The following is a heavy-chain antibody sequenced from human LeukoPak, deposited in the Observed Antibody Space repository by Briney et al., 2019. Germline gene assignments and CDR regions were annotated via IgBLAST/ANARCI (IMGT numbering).Heavy chain of an antibody. V-gene: IGHV3-48*01. CDR3: ARDSRVAAAGTSWFDP. CDR1: GFTFSSYS. Sequence: GGSLRLSCAASGFTFSSYSMNWVRQAPGKGLEWVSYISSSSSTIYYADSVKGRFTISRDNAKNSLYLQMNSLRAEDTAVYYCARDSRVAAAGTSWFDPWGQGTLVTVSS. D-gene: IGHD6-13*01. J-gene: IGHJ5*02. CDR2: ISSSSSTI.